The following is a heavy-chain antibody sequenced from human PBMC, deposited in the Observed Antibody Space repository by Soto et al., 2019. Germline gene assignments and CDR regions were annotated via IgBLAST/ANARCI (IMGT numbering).Heavy chain of an antibody. CDR2: IYHSGST. Sequence: SETLSLTCAVSGYSISSGYYWGWIRQPPGKGLEWIGSIYHSGSTYYNPSLKSRVTISVDTSKNQFSLKLSSVTAADTAMYYCARALGYCTNGVCYIGGHFDYWGQGTLVTVSS. J-gene: IGHJ4*02. D-gene: IGHD2-8*01. V-gene: IGHV4-38-2*01. CDR3: ARALGYCTNGVCYIGGHFDY. CDR1: GYSISSGYY.